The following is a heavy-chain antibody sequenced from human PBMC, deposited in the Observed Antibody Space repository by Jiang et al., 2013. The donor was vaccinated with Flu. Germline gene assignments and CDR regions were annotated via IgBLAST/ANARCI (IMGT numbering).Heavy chain of an antibody. CDR3: ARHPQHSYSDY. CDR2: IYYSGST. V-gene: IGHV4-39*01. J-gene: IGHJ4*02. D-gene: IGHD5-18*01. Sequence: KGLEWIGSIYYSGSTYYNPSLKSRVTISVDTSKNQFSLKLSSVTAADTAVYYCARHPQHSYSDYWGQGTLVTVSS.